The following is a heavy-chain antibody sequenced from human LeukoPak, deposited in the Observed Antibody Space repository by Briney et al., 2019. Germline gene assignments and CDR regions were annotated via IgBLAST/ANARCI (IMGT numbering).Heavy chain of an antibody. J-gene: IGHJ4*02. CDR1: GFTVSSNY. CDR2: ISGSGGST. V-gene: IGHV3-23*01. Sequence: PGGSLRLSCAASGFTVSSNYMSWVRQAPGKGLEWVSAISGSGGSTYYADSVKGRFTVSRDNSRNTLFLQMNSLRAEDTAVYYCAKDLLGQWPTVFDYWGQGTLVTVSS. D-gene: IGHD6-19*01. CDR3: AKDLLGQWPTVFDY.